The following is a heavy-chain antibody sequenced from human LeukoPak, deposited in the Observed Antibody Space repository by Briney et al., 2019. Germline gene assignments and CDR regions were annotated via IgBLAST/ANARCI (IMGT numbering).Heavy chain of an antibody. J-gene: IGHJ4*02. V-gene: IGHV4-59*12. CDR3: ARVLDTAMALFDY. Sequence: SETLSLTCTVSGGSISSYYWSWIRHPPGKGLEWIGYIYYSGSTNYNPSLKSRVTISVDTSKNQFSLKLSSVTVADTAVYYCARVLDTAMALFDYWGQGTLVTVSS. CDR1: GGSISSYY. CDR2: IYYSGST. D-gene: IGHD5-18*01.